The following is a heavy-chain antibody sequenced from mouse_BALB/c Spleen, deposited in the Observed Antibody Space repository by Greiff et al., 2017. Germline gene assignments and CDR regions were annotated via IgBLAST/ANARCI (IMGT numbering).Heavy chain of an antibody. Sequence: EVKLVESGGGLVQPGGSLKLSCAASGFTFSSYGMSWVRQTPDKRLELVATINSNGGSTYYPDSVKGRFTISRDNAKNTLYLQMSSLKSEDTAMYYCARDNWDPFAYWGQGTLVTVSA. J-gene: IGHJ3*01. V-gene: IGHV5-6-3*01. CDR1: GFTFSSYG. CDR2: INSNGGST. D-gene: IGHD4-1*01. CDR3: ARDNWDPFAY.